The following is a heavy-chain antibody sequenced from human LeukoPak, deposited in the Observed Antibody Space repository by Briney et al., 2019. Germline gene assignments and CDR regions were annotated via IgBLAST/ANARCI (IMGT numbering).Heavy chain of an antibody. V-gene: IGHV1-18*01. CDR2: ISAYNGNT. Sequence: ASVKVSCKASGYTFTSYGISWVRQAPGQGLERMGWISAYNGNTNYAQKLQGRVTMTTDTSTSTAYMELRSLRSDDTAVYYCARDGMDIVVVTAYWDTTGKFDYWGQGTLVTVSS. CDR3: ARDGMDIVVVTAYWDTTGKFDY. D-gene: IGHD2-21*02. CDR1: GYTFTSYG. J-gene: IGHJ4*02.